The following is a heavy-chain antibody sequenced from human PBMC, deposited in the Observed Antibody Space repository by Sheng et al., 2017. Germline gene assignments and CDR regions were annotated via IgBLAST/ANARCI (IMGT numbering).Heavy chain of an antibody. V-gene: IGHV4-34*01. D-gene: IGHD2-15*01. CDR3: AKPRGRYCSGGSCSSRYFDY. Sequence: QVQLQQWGAGLLKPSETLSLTCAVYGGSFSGYYWSWIRQPPGKGLEWIGEINHSGSTNYNPSLKSRVTISVDTSKNQFSLKLSSVTAADTAVYYCAKPRGRYCSGGSCSSRYFDYWAEGT. CDR2: INHSGST. CDR1: GGSFSGYY. J-gene: IGHJ4*02.